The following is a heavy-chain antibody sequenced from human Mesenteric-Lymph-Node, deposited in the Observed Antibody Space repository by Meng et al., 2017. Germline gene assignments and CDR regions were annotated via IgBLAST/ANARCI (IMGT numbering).Heavy chain of an antibody. CDR1: GFIFSSNW. V-gene: IGHV3-7*01. Sequence: GESLRLSCAASGFIFSSNWMTWVRQAPGKGLEWVANINQDGSTKYYVDSVKGRFTISRDNAKNSLFLQMSSLRAEDTAVYYCARVPGATSSDYWGQGTLVTVSS. CDR2: INQDGSTK. D-gene: IGHD1-26*01. CDR3: ARVPGATSSDY. J-gene: IGHJ4*02.